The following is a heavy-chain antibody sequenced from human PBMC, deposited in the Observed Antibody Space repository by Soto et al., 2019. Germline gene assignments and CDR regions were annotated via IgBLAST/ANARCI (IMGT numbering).Heavy chain of an antibody. CDR2: IYWNDDK. CDR1: GFSLSTSGVG. CDR3: AHLRTYYDFWSGAYYFDY. D-gene: IGHD3-3*01. J-gene: IGHJ4*02. V-gene: IGHV2-5*01. Sequence: QITLKESGPTLVKPTQTLTLTCTFSGFSLSTSGVGVGWIRQPPGKALEWLALIYWNDDKRYSPSLKSRLTITKDTSKNQGVLTMTNMDPVDTATYYCAHLRTYYDFWSGAYYFDYWGQGTLVTVSS.